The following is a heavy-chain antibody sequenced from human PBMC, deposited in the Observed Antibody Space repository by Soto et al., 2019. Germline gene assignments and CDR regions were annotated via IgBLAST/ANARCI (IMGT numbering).Heavy chain of an antibody. CDR3: ARDYNWRGFDY. D-gene: IGHD1-1*01. V-gene: IGHV4-61*01. CDR1: GDPVSCANDQ. J-gene: IGHJ4*02. Sequence: PSYTLSLTGTVSGDPVSCANDQWSWIRQPPVKGLEWIGYIHDSGSTNYNPSLESRVIISLHTSKNPFSLKLPSVTAADTAVYYCARDYNWRGFDYWGQGTLVTVS. CDR2: IHDSGST.